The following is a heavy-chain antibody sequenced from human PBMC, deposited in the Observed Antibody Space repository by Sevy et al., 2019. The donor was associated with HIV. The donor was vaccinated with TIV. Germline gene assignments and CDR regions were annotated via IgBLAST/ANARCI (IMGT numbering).Heavy chain of an antibody. V-gene: IGHV3-23*01. CDR1: GFTFSNYA. CDR3: AKVLAPGAALAGTAWGMDV. D-gene: IGHD1-7*01. Sequence: GGSLRLSCAASGFTFSNYAMNWVRRAPGKGLEWVSCRSGSGGTTDYADSVEGRFTISRDKSKNTLYMQMDSLTAEDTAVYYCAKVLAPGAALAGTAWGMDVWGQGTTVTVSS. J-gene: IGHJ6*02. CDR2: RSGSGGTT.